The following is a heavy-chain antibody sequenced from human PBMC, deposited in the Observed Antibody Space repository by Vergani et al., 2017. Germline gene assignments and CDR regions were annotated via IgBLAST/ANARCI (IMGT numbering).Heavy chain of an antibody. J-gene: IGHJ3*01. CDR1: GFTFIMHA. CDR2: ISGNNDDV. V-gene: IGHV3-21*01. Sequence: EVQLLESGGDLVQPGGSLRLSCAASGFTFIMHAMSWVRQAPGKGLEWVSSISGNNDDVYYADSVKGRFTISRDNAKNSLYLDMSSLRAEDTAVYYCVRDVRVSRTWGQGTFVAVSS. CDR3: VRDVRVSRT.